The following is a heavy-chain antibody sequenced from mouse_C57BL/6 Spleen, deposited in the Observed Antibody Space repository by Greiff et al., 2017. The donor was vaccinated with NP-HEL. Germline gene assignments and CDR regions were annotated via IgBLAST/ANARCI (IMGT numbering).Heavy chain of an antibody. D-gene: IGHD1-1*01. J-gene: IGHJ4*01. Sequence: QVQLQQPGAELVKPGASVKLSCKASGYTFTSYWMQWVKQRPGQGLEWIGEIDPSDSYTNYNQKLKGKATLTVDTSSSTAYMQLSSLTSEDSAVYYCARRKITTVVATGGAMDYWGQGTSVTVSS. CDR3: ARRKITTVVATGGAMDY. CDR2: IDPSDSYT. V-gene: IGHV1-50*01. CDR1: GYTFTSYW.